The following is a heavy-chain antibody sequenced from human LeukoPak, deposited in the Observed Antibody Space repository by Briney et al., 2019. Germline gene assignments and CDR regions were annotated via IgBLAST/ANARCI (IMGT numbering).Heavy chain of an antibody. CDR3: AKDSDYDSSGYYYVGFDY. V-gene: IGHV3-23*01. D-gene: IGHD3-22*01. CDR1: GFTFSSYA. Sequence: PGGSLRLSCAASGFTFSSYAMSWVRQAPGKGLEWVSAISGSGGSTYYADSVKGRFTISRDNPKNTLYLHMNSLRAEDTAVYYCAKDSDYDSSGYYYVGFDYWGQGTLVTVSS. CDR2: ISGSGGST. J-gene: IGHJ4*02.